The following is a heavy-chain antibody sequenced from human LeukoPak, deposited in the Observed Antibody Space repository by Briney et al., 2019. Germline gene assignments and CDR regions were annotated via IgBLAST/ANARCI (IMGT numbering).Heavy chain of an antibody. CDR1: GFTFSSYA. D-gene: IGHD2-2*01. CDR3: AREEGPYVVSSTYFDY. Sequence: PGGSLRLSGAASGFTFSSYAMSWGRQAPGKGLEWVSGISGSGGSTYYADSVKGRFTISRDNSKNTLYLQMNRLRAEDTAVYYCAREEGPYVVSSTYFDYWGQGTLVTVSS. J-gene: IGHJ4*02. V-gene: IGHV3-23*01. CDR2: ISGSGGST.